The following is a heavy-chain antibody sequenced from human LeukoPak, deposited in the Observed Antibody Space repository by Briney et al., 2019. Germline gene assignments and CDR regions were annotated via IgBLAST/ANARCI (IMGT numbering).Heavy chain of an antibody. Sequence: SETLSLTCTVSGGSISSGGYYCSWIRQPPGKGLEWIGSISYSGSTYYKPSLKSRVTISVDMSKNQFSLNLRSVTAADTAVYYCARLVWGSYFDSWGQGTLVTVSS. CDR2: ISYSGST. V-gene: IGHV4-39*01. CDR1: GGSISSGGYY. CDR3: ARLVWGSYFDS. D-gene: IGHD3-16*01. J-gene: IGHJ4*02.